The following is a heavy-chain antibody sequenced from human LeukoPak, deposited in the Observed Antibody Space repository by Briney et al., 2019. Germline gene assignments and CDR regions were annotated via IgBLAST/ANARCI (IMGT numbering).Heavy chain of an antibody. Sequence: GGSLRLSCAASGFTFDDYTMHWVRQAPGKGLEWVSLISWDGGSTYYADSVKGRYTISRDNSKNSLYLQMNSLRTEDTALYYCAKDMEGGFDYWGQGTLVTVSS. J-gene: IGHJ4*02. V-gene: IGHV3-43*01. D-gene: IGHD1-1*01. CDR1: GFTFDDYT. CDR2: ISWDGGST. CDR3: AKDMEGGFDY.